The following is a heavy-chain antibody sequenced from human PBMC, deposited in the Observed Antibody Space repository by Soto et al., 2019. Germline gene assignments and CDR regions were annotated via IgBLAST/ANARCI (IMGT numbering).Heavy chain of an antibody. CDR2: ISGGGGST. CDR3: AKGYTSSWYKTLDY. D-gene: IGHD6-13*01. V-gene: IGHV3-23*01. Sequence: GGSLRLSCAASGFTFTSYAMTWVRQAPGKGLEWVSAISGGGGSTYYADSVKGRFTISRDNSKNTLYLQMNSLTAEDTAVYYCAKGYTSSWYKTLDYWGQGTLVTVSS. J-gene: IGHJ4*02. CDR1: GFTFTSYA.